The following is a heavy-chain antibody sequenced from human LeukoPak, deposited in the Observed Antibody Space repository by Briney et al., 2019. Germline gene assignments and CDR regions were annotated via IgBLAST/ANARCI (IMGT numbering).Heavy chain of an antibody. J-gene: IGHJ4*02. CDR2: ISYDGSNK. V-gene: IGHV3-30*01. CDR1: GFTFSSYA. D-gene: IGHD1-26*01. Sequence: GGSLRLSCAASGFTFSSYAMHWVRQAPGKGLEWVAVISYDGSNKYYADSVKGRFTVSRDNSKNTLYLQMNSLRAEDTAVYDCARVGGGSYFDYYFDYWGQGTLVTVSS. CDR3: ARVGGGSYFDYYFDY.